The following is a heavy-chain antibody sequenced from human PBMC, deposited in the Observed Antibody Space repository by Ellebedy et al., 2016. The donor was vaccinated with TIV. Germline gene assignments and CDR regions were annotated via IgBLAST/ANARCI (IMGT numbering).Heavy chain of an antibody. CDR3: ARHRAWGDGNSFGYFVDQ. CDR1: GGSISNFH. Sequence: MPSETLSLTCTVPGGSISNFHWSWMRPSPGKRLEWIGFMSQSAKPNYNPSLKSRVTLSGDTSKNQFSLTLTSVTAADTAVYYCARHRAWGDGNSFGYFVDQWGQGTLVIVSS. D-gene: IGHD3-22*01. V-gene: IGHV4-59*08. J-gene: IGHJ4*02. CDR2: MSQSAKP.